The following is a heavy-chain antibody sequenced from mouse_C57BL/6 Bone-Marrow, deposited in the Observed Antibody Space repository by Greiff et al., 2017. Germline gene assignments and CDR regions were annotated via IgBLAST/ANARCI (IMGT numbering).Heavy chain of an antibody. CDR3: ARPGYSNYYAMDY. D-gene: IGHD2-5*01. Sequence: EVKLMESGGGLVKPGGSLKLSCAASGFTFSDYGMHWVRQAPEKGLEWVAYISSGSSTIYYADTVKGRFPISRDNAKNTLFLQMTSLRSEDTAMYYCARPGYSNYYAMDYWGQGTSVTVSS. CDR2: ISSGSSTI. V-gene: IGHV5-17*01. J-gene: IGHJ4*01. CDR1: GFTFSDYG.